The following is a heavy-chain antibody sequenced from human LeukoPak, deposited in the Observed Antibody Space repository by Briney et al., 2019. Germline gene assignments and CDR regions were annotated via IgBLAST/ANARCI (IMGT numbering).Heavy chain of an antibody. CDR3: ARGEVAARTGTAD. Sequence: PSETLSLTCTVSGYSISSGYYWSWIRQPPGKGLEWIGEINHSGSTNYNPSLKSRVTVSVDTSKNQFSLKLSSVTAADTAVYYCARGEVAARTGTADWGQGTLVTVSS. CDR1: GYSISSGYY. D-gene: IGHD6-6*01. CDR2: INHSGST. J-gene: IGHJ4*02. V-gene: IGHV4-38-2*02.